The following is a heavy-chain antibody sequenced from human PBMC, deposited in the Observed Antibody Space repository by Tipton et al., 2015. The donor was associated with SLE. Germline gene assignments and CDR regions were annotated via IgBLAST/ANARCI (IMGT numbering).Heavy chain of an antibody. CDR2: IKTSGKT. Sequence: LRLSCTVSGGSISSGDQHWNWIRQPAGKGLEWIGRIKTSGKTKYNDSPRSRVTISLDTSKNLVSLKLTSVTAADTALYYCARLLGSRYCSNGVCPSPYYYYYYMAVWGKGTTVTVSS. J-gene: IGHJ6*03. D-gene: IGHD2-8*01. V-gene: IGHV4-61*02. CDR3: ARLLGSRYCSNGVCPSPYYYYYYMAV. CDR1: GGSISSGDQH.